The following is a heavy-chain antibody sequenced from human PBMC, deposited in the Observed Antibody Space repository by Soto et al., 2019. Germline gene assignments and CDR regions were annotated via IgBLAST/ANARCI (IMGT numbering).Heavy chain of an antibody. CDR2: IYYSGST. CDR3: ARGDCSGGSCSIFDY. V-gene: IGHV4-59*12. Sequence: PSETLSLTCTVSGGSISSYCWSWIRKPPGKGLEWIGYIYYSGSTYYNPSLKSRVTISVDTSKNQFSLKLSSVTAADTAVYYCARGDCSGGSCSIFDYWGQGTLVTVSS. CDR1: GGSISSYC. J-gene: IGHJ4*02. D-gene: IGHD2-15*01.